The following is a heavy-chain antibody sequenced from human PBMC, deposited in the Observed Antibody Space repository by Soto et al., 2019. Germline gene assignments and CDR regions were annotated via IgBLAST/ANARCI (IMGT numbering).Heavy chain of an antibody. J-gene: IGHJ4*02. D-gene: IGHD5-12*01. V-gene: IGHV1-69*01. CDR1: GGTFSSYA. CDR2: IIPIFGTA. CDR3: ARQSAAGGQPSTRRWLQLRYFDY. Sequence: QVQLVQSGAEVKKPGSSVKVSCKASGGTFSSYAISWVRQAPGQGLEWMGGIIPIFGTANYAQKFQGRVTITADESTSTAYMELSSLRSEDTAVYYCARQSAAGGQPSTRRWLQLRYFDYWGQGTLVTVSS.